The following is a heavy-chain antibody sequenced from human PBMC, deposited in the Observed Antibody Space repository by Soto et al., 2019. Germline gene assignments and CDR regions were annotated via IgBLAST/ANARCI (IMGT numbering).Heavy chain of an antibody. D-gene: IGHD3-3*01. Sequence: ASVKVSCKASGYTFTIYYMHWVRQAPGQGLEWMGIINPSGGSTSYAQKFQGRVTMTRDTSTSTVYMELSSLRSEDTAVYYCAREEDYDLWSGLTPHRYNWFDPWGQGTLVTVSS. J-gene: IGHJ5*02. CDR2: INPSGGST. CDR3: AREEDYDLWSGLTPHRYNWFDP. CDR1: GYTFTIYY. V-gene: IGHV1-46*03.